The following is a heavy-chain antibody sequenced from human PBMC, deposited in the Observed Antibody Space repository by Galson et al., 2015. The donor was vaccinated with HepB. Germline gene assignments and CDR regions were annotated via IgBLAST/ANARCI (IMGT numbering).Heavy chain of an antibody. J-gene: IGHJ6*02. CDR3: ARGEGALGYYYYGMDV. V-gene: IGHV6-1*01. CDR1: GDSVSSNRAA. CDR2: TYYRSKWYN. D-gene: IGHD3-16*01. Sequence: CAISGDSVSSNRAAWNWIRQSPSRGLEWLGRTYYRSKWYNDYAVSVKSRITINPDTSKNQFSLQLNSVTPEDTAVYYCARGEGALGYYYYGMDVWGQGTTVTVSS.